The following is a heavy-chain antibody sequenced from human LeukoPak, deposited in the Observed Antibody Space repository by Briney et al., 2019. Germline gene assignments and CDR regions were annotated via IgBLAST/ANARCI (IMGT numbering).Heavy chain of an antibody. Sequence: GGSLRLSCAASGFTFSSYAMSWVRQAPGKGLEWVSAICGSGGSTYYADSVKGRFTISRDNSKNTLYLQMNSLRAEDTAVCYCAKAPYYYDSSGYYPFDYWGQGTLVTVSS. J-gene: IGHJ4*02. CDR1: GFTFSSYA. V-gene: IGHV3-23*01. CDR2: ICGSGGST. D-gene: IGHD3-22*01. CDR3: AKAPYYYDSSGYYPFDY.